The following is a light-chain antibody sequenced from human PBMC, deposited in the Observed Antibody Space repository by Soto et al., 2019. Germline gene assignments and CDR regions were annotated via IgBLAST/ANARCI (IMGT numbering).Light chain of an antibody. CDR2: EVS. V-gene: IGLV2-14*01. CDR3: CSYTTSTTYV. CDR1: SSDIGGYKY. Sequence: QSALTQPASVSGSLGQSVTISCTGTSSDIGGYKYVSWYQQHPGKAPKLIIFEVSNRPSGVSDRFSGSNSGNTASLTISGLQAEDEANYYCCSYTTSTTYVFGTGTKVTV. J-gene: IGLJ1*01.